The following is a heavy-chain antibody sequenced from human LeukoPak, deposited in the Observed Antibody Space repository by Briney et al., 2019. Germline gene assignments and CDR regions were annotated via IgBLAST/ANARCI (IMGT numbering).Heavy chain of an antibody. Sequence: GGSLRLSCAASGFTFSSYGMHWVRQAPGKGLEWVAVISYDGSNKYYADSVKGRFTISRDNSKNTLYLQMNSLRAEDTAVYYCAKDRLRHCSSTSCYTDYWGQGTLVTVSS. CDR1: GFTFSSYG. D-gene: IGHD2-2*02. V-gene: IGHV3-30*18. CDR3: AKDRLRHCSSTSCYTDY. J-gene: IGHJ4*02. CDR2: ISYDGSNK.